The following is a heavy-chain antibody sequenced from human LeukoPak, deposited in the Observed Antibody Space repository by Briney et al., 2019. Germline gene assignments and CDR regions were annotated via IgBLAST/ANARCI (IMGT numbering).Heavy chain of an antibody. CDR2: ISYDGSNK. D-gene: IGHD3-10*01. CDR3: ARGSGSGSFLYFDY. Sequence: GGSLRLSCAASGFTFSSYAMHWVRQAPGKGLEWVAVISYDGSNKYYADSVKGRFTISRDNSKNTLYLQVNSLRAEDTAVYYCARGSGSGSFLYFDYWGQGTLVTVSS. V-gene: IGHV3-30-3*01. J-gene: IGHJ4*02. CDR1: GFTFSSYA.